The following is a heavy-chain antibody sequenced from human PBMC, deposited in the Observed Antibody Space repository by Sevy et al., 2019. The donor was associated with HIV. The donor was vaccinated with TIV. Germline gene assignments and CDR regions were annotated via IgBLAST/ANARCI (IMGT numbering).Heavy chain of an antibody. CDR1: GYSISSGYY. J-gene: IGHJ5*02. D-gene: IGHD2-15*01. V-gene: IGHV4-38-2*02. Sequence: SETLSLTCAVSGYSISSGYYWGLIRQPPGKGLEWIGSIYHSGSTYYNPSLKSRVTISVDTSKNQFSLKLSSVTAADTAGYYCAREYCSGGSCYSGWFDHWGQGTLVTVSS. CDR2: IYHSGST. CDR3: AREYCSGGSCYSGWFDH.